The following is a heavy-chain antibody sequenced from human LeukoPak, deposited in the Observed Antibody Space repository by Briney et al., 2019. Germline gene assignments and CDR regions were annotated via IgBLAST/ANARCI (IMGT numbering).Heavy chain of an antibody. D-gene: IGHD3-22*01. CDR1: GYSFTSYW. CDR3: ARRGTYYYDSSGYYYR. V-gene: IGHV5-51*01. J-gene: IGHJ4*02. Sequence: NPGESLKISCKGSGYSFTSYWIGWVRQMPGKGLEWMGIIYPGDSDTRYSPSFQGQVTISADKSISTAYLQWSSLKASDTAMYYCARRGTYYYDSSGYYYRWGQGTLVTVSS. CDR2: IYPGDSDT.